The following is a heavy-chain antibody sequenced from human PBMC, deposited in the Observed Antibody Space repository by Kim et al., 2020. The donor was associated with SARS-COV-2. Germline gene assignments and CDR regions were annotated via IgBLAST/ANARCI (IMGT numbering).Heavy chain of an antibody. CDR3: ATRSSGWKCWYFDL. J-gene: IGHJ2*01. CDR1: GITVSGNY. V-gene: IGHV3-66*02. Sequence: GGSLRLSCAASGITVSGNYMTWVRQAPGKGLEWVSVMYGDGTSDYADSVKGRFSISRDTSRNTVYLQMNSVSAEDTAVYYCATRSSGWKCWYFDLWGRGTLVTVSS. D-gene: IGHD6-19*01. CDR2: MYGDGTS.